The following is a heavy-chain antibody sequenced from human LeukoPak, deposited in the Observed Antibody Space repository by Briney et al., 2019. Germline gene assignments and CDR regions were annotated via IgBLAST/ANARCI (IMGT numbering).Heavy chain of an antibody. CDR2: IKQDGSEK. D-gene: IGHD1-14*01. V-gene: IGHV3-7*01. Sequence: GSLRLSCAASGFTFDDYGMSWVRQAPGKGLEWVANIKQDGSEKYYVDSVKGRFTISRDNAKNSLYLQMNSLRAEDTAVYYCARDRSGLSAYMDVWGKGTTVTISS. CDR1: GFTFDDYG. J-gene: IGHJ6*03. CDR3: ARDRSGLSAYMDV.